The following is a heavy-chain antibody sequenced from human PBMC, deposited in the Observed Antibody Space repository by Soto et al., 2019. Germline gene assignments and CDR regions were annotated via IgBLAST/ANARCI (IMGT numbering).Heavy chain of an antibody. J-gene: IGHJ4*02. CDR3: ARAITIFGVALPYFDY. CDR1: GGSISSGGYY. Sequence: SETLSLTCTVSGGSISSGGYYWSWIRQHPEKGLEWIGYIYYSGSTYYNPSLKSRVTISVDTSKNQFSLKLSSVTAADTAVYYCARAITIFGVALPYFDYWGQGTLVTVSS. D-gene: IGHD3-3*01. V-gene: IGHV4-31*03. CDR2: IYYSGST.